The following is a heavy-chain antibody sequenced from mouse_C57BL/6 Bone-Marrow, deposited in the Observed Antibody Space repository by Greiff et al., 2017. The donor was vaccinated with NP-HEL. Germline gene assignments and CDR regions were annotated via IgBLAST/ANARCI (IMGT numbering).Heavy chain of an antibody. CDR3: TTLMITRVY. CDR1: GFNIKDDY. D-gene: IGHD2-4*01. Sequence: VQLQQSGAELVRPGASVKLSCTASGFNIKDDYMHWVKQRPEQGLEWIGWIDPENGDTEYASKFHGKATITADTSSNTAYLQLSSLTSEDTAVYYCTTLMITRVYWGQGTTLTVSS. V-gene: IGHV14-4*01. J-gene: IGHJ2*01. CDR2: IDPENGDT.